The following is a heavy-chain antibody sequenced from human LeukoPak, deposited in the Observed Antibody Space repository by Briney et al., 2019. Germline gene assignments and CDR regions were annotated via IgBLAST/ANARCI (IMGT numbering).Heavy chain of an antibody. CDR3: TRHGPAYCGGDCDY. D-gene: IGHD2-21*02. CDR2: IRSKANSYAT. CDR1: GFTFSGSA. V-gene: IGHV3-73*01. Sequence: GGSLRLSCAASGFTFSGSAMHWVCQASGKGLEWVGRIRSKANSYATAYAASVKGRFTISRDDSKNTAYLQMNSLKTEDTAVYYCTRHGPAYCGGDCDYWGQGTLVTVSS. J-gene: IGHJ4*02.